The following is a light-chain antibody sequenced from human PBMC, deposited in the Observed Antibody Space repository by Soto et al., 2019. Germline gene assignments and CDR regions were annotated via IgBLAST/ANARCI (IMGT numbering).Light chain of an antibody. V-gene: IGLV2-14*03. CDR2: DVS. CDR3: SSYTSSSTVV. J-gene: IGLJ2*01. Sequence: QSVLTQPASVSGSPGQSITISCTGTSSDIGGYNYVSWYQQRPGKGPKLMIYDVSSRPSGVSHRFSGSKSGDTASLTISGLQAEDEADYYCSSYTSSSTVVFGGGTKLTVL. CDR1: SSDIGGYNY.